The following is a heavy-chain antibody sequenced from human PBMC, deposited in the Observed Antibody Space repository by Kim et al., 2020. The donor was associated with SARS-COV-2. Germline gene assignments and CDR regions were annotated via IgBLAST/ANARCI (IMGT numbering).Heavy chain of an antibody. V-gene: IGHV4-4*09. Sequence: STNSTPPLNSRSTISVETSKNQCSLKLSSVTAADTAVYYCARIDYYGMDVWGQGTTVTVSS. CDR3: ARIDYYGMDV. J-gene: IGHJ6*02. CDR2: ST.